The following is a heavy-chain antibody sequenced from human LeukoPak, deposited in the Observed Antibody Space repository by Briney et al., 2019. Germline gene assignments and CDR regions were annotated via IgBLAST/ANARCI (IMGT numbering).Heavy chain of an antibody. CDR1: GFTFSSYE. CDR2: ISSSGSTI. CDR3: ARESGYCSSTSCSNWFDP. D-gene: IGHD2-2*01. J-gene: IGHJ5*02. V-gene: IGHV3-48*03. Sequence: PGGSLRLSCAASGFTFSSYEMNWVRQAPGKGLEWVSYISSSGSTIYYADSVKGRFTISRDNAKNSLYLQMNSLRAGDTAVYYCARESGYCSSTSCSNWFDPWGQGTLVTVSS.